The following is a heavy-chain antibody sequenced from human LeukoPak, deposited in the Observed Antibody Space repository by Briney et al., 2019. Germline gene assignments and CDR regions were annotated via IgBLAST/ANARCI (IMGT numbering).Heavy chain of an antibody. J-gene: IGHJ6*02. D-gene: IGHD3-10*01. CDR1: GGSISSSSYY. V-gene: IGHV4-30-2*01. CDR2: IYHSGST. CDR3: ARGTGWFGELPDGMDV. Sequence: PSETLSLTCTVSGGSISSSSYYWSWIRQPPGKGLEWIGYIYHSGSTYYNPPLKSRVTISVDRSKNQFSLKLSSVTAADTAVYYCARGTGWFGELPDGMDVWGQGTTVTVSS.